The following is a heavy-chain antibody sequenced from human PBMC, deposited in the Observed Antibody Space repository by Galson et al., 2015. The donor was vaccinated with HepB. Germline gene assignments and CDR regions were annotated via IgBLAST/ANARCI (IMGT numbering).Heavy chain of an antibody. CDR2: INTYTGNT. Sequence: CKASGYTFANYNIGWVRQAPGQGLEWVGWINTYTGNTHYAHRVQGRVTTSRDTSTTTAYMELRNLRSDDTAIYFCARENYHPSPQYCYGYDYWGQGTLVTVSS. D-gene: IGHD5-18*01. CDR1: GYTFANYN. CDR3: ARENYHPSPQYCYGYDY. V-gene: IGHV1-18*01. J-gene: IGHJ4*02.